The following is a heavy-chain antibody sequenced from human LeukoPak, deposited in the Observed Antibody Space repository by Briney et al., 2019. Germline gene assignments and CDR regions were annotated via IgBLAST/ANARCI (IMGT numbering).Heavy chain of an antibody. CDR1: GSSFTSYW. CDR3: ARQEGYYDSSGYRLGAGSVVVLDY. V-gene: IGHV5-10-1*01. Sequence: PGASLQISCTGSGSSFTSYWISWVRQLPGKGLEWMGRIDHSDSYTNYSPSFQGHVTISADKSISTAYLQWSSLKASDTAMYYCARQEGYYDSSGYRLGAGSVVVLDYWGQGTLVTVSS. J-gene: IGHJ4*02. D-gene: IGHD3-22*01. CDR2: IDHSDSYT.